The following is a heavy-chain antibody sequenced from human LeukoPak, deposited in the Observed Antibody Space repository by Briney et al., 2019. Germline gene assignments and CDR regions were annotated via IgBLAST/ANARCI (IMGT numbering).Heavy chain of an antibody. V-gene: IGHV4-61*02. J-gene: IGHJ5*02. D-gene: IGHD2-2*01. CDR2: IYTSGST. Sequence: PSETLSLTCTVSGGSISSGSYYWSWIRQPAGKGLEWIGRIYTSGSTNYNPSLKSRVTISVDTSKNQFTLKLSSVTAADTAVYYCARDLDGGNVVPAAFIDPWGQGTLVTVSS. CDR3: ARDLDGGNVVPAAFIDP. CDR1: GGSISSGSYY.